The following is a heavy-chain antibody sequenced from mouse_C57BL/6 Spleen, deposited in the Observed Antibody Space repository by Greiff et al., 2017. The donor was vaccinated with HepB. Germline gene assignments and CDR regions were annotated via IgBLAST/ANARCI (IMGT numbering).Heavy chain of an antibody. V-gene: IGHV1-81*01. J-gene: IGHJ1*03. CDR3: ARTHGSSYVRYFDV. CDR1: GYTFTSYG. CDR2: IYPRSGNT. D-gene: IGHD1-1*01. Sequence: VKLQESGAELARPGASVKLSCKASGYTFTSYGISWVKQRTGQGLEWIGEIYPRSGNTYYNEKFKGKATLTADKSSSTAYMELRSLTSEDSAVYFCARTHGSSYVRYFDVWGTGTTVTVSS.